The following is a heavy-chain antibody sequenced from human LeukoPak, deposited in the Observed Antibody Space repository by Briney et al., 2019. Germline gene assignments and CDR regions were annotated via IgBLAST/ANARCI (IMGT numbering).Heavy chain of an antibody. V-gene: IGHV3-7*02. Sequence: GGSLRLCCAASGFTFSNYWMSWVRQAPGKGLEWVANIKQDGSEKYYVDSVKGRFTISRDNAKNSLYLQMNSLRAEDTAVYYCARVLSQASGSGSYLYWGPGTLVTVSS. J-gene: IGHJ4*02. D-gene: IGHD3-10*01. CDR1: GFTFSNYW. CDR3: ARVLSQASGSGSYLY. CDR2: IKQDGSEK.